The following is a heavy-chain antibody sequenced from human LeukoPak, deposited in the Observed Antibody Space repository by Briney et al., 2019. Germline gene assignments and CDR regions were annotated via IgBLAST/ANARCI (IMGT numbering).Heavy chain of an antibody. CDR1: GGSISSSSYY. V-gene: IGHV4-39*01. D-gene: IGHD6-25*01. CDR2: IYYSGST. J-gene: IGHJ6*03. Sequence: SGTLSLTCTVSGGSISSSSYYWGWIRQPPGKGLEWIGSIYYSGSTYYNPSLKSRVTISVDTSKNQFSLKLSSVTAADTAVYYCARIPRIAASGAHYYMDVWGKGTTVTVSS. CDR3: ARIPRIAASGAHYYMDV.